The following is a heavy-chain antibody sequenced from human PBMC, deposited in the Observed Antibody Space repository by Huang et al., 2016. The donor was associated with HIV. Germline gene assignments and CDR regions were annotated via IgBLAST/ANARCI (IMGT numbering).Heavy chain of an antibody. J-gene: IGHJ1*01. D-gene: IGHD3-22*01. Sequence: QVQLVQSGAEVKKPGASVKGSCKASGYTFTNYAIKWVRQAPGQSLEWMGWISGDNGKTNTAQEVQGTVTMTKDTPTSTAYMELRSLISDDTAVYYCARERYYYDRSGYYTPVEYFHHWGQGTLVTVSS. V-gene: IGHV1-18*01. CDR3: ARERYYYDRSGYYTPVEYFHH. CDR1: GYTFTNYA. CDR2: ISGDNGKT.